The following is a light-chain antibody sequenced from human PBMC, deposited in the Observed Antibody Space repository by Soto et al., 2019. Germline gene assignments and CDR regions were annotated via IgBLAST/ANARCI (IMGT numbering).Light chain of an antibody. CDR1: QSVSSSY. J-gene: IGKJ1*01. CDR2: GAS. V-gene: IGKV3-20*01. CDR3: QQYGSSQWT. Sequence: PATLALSPGERATLSCRASQSVSSSYLAWYQQKPGQAPRLLIYGASSRATGIPDRFSGSGSGTDFTLTISRLEPEDFAVYYCQQYGSSQWTFGQGTKVDIK.